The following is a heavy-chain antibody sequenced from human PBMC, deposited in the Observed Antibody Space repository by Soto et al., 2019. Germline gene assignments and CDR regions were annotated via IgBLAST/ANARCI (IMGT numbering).Heavy chain of an antibody. Sequence: TLSLTCTVSGGSVSSGSYYWSWIRQPPGKGLEWIGYIYYSGSTNYNPSLKSRVTISVDTSKNQFSLKLSSVTAADTAVYYCARDSAFDIWGQGTMVTVSS. CDR3: ARDSAFDI. V-gene: IGHV4-61*01. J-gene: IGHJ3*02. CDR2: IYYSGST. CDR1: GGSVSSGSYY.